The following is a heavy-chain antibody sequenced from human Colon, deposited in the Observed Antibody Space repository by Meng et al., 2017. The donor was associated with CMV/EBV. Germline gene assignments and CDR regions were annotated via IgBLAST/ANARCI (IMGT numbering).Heavy chain of an antibody. J-gene: IGHJ4*02. CDR3: ARGQFLHYFDD. CDR1: GVTFSDSV. D-gene: IGHD2/OR15-2a*01. CDR2: ISSRGDKR. V-gene: IGHV3-23*01. Sequence: GESLKISCVVSGVTFSDSVMSWVRQAPGKGLEWVAAISSRGDKRDYADSVKGRFTISRDNFRNTVILQMSSMKVEDTAVYYCARGQFLHYFDDWGQGTLVTVSS.